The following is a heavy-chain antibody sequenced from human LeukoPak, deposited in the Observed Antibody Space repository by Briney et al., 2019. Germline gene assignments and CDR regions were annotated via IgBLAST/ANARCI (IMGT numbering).Heavy chain of an antibody. CDR3: ARLKIFALVISKYYFDY. Sequence: SETLSLTCTVSGGSISSHYWSWIRQPPGKGLEWIGYIYYSGSTNYNPSLKSRVTISVDTSKNQFSLKLSSVTAADTAVYYCARLKIFALVISKYYFDYWGQGTLVTVSS. D-gene: IGHD3/OR15-3a*01. CDR2: IYYSGST. J-gene: IGHJ4*02. V-gene: IGHV4-59*11. CDR1: GGSISSHY.